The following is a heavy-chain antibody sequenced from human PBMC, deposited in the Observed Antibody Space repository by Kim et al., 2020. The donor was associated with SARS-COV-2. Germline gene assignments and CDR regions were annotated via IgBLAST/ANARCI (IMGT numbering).Heavy chain of an antibody. CDR3: ANGTGFDP. J-gene: IGHJ5*02. V-gene: IGHV3-30*02. CDR2: GSNK. Sequence: GSNKYYADSVKGRFTISRDNSKNTLYLQMNSLRAEDTAVYYCANGTGFDPWGQGTLVTVSS. D-gene: IGHD1-7*01.